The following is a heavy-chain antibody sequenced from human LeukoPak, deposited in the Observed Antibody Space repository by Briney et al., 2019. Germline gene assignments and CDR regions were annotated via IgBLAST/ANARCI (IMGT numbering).Heavy chain of an antibody. D-gene: IGHD2-15*01. CDR3: ARGDLGSSWGAFDI. V-gene: IGHV4-30-2*01. CDR2: IYHSGST. CDR1: GGSISSGGYS. J-gene: IGHJ3*02. Sequence: PSETLSLTCAVSGGSISSGGYSWSWTRQPPGKGLEWIGYIYHSGSTYYNPSLKSRVTISVDRSKNQFSLKLSSVTAADTAVYYCARGDLGSSWGAFDIWGQGTMVTVSS.